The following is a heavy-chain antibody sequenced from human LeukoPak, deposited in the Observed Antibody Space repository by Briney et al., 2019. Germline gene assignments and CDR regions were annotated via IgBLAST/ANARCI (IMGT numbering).Heavy chain of an antibody. Sequence: GGSLRLSCAASGFTFSRHNMNWVRQAPGKGLEWVSSISTSSSYIYYADSVKGRFTISRDNAKNSLYLQMNSLRAEDTAVYYCVRDWAYAFDIWGQGTMVTVSS. J-gene: IGHJ3*02. CDR1: GFTFSRHN. D-gene: IGHD3-16*01. CDR3: VRDWAYAFDI. V-gene: IGHV3-21*01. CDR2: ISTSSSYI.